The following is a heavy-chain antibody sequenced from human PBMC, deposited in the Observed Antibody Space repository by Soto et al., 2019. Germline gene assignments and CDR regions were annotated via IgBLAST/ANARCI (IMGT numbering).Heavy chain of an antibody. CDR2: IRSKTNSYAT. CDR1: GFTFGGSA. Sequence: GGSLRLSCAASGFTFGGSAMHWVRQASGKGLEWVGHIRSKTNSYATAYAESVKGRFTISRDDSMNTANLQMNSLKTEDTAVYFCTRQTDAVPLLVVPTDYNFDYWGQGTLVTVSS. CDR3: TRQTDAVPLLVVPTDYNFDY. V-gene: IGHV3-73*01. D-gene: IGHD2-8*02. J-gene: IGHJ4*02.